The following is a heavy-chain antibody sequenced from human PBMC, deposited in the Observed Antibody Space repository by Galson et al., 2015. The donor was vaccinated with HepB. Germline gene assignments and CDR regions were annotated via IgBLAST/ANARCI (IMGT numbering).Heavy chain of an antibody. V-gene: IGHV4-59*01. Sequence: SETLSLTCTVSGGTINNYYWSWIRQSPGKGLEWIGYIHQNGNINYDPSLKSRVSISLDTSKRQFSLTLDSVTAADTAVYYCARAPSAIVVRYFDLWGRGTLITVSS. CDR1: GGTINNYY. CDR2: IHQNGNI. D-gene: IGHD1-26*01. J-gene: IGHJ2*01. CDR3: ARAPSAIVVRYFDL.